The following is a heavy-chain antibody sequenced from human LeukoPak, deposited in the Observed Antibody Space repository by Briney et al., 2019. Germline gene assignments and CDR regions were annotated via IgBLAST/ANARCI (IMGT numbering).Heavy chain of an antibody. CDR2: MNPNSGNT. Sequence: ASVKVSCKASGCTFTSYDINWVRQATGQGLEWMGWMNPNSGNTGYAQKFQGRVTMTRNTSISTAYMELSSLRSEDTAVYYCAKANYHLLAPNHPYGLDVWGQGTTVTVSS. D-gene: IGHD2-2*01. CDR3: AKANYHLLAPNHPYGLDV. J-gene: IGHJ6*02. V-gene: IGHV1-8*01. CDR1: GCTFTSYD.